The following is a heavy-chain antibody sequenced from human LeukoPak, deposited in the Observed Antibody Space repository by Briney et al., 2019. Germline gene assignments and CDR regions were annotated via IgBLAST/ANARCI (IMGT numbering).Heavy chain of an antibody. Sequence: HGASVKVSRKASGYTFTGYYMHWVRQAPGQGLEWMGWINPNSGGTNYAQKFQGRVTMTRDTSISTAYMELSRLRSDDTAVYYCARRARGYSYGHDFDYWGQGTLVTVSS. J-gene: IGHJ4*02. CDR1: GYTFTGYY. V-gene: IGHV1-2*02. CDR2: INPNSGGT. D-gene: IGHD5-18*01. CDR3: ARRARGYSYGHDFDY.